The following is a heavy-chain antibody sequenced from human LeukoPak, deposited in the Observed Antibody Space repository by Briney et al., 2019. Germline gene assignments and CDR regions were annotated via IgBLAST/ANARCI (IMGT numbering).Heavy chain of an antibody. J-gene: IGHJ3*02. D-gene: IGHD6-13*01. CDR2: IYYSGST. CDR3: ARDRERSWHYFDAFDM. V-gene: IGHV4-39*07. Sequence: PSETLSLTCAVSGGSIGSSTYYWGWIRQPPGKGLEWIGSIYYSGSTYYNTSLKSRLTISVDTSKNQFSLRLSSVTAADTAVYYCARDRERSWHYFDAFDMWGLGTKVTVSS. CDR1: GGSIGSSTYY.